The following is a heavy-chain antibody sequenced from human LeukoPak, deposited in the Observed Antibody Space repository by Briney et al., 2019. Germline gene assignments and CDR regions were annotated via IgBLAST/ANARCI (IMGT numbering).Heavy chain of an antibody. V-gene: IGHV1-69*04. D-gene: IGHD2-2*01. CDR2: IIPILGIA. CDR3: ARDSVLVPAATFDY. J-gene: IGHJ4*02. CDR1: GGTFSSYN. Sequence: ASVKVPCKASGGTFSSYNISWVRQAPGQGLEWMGRIIPILGIANYAQKFQGRVTITADKSTSTAYMELSSLRSEDTAVYYCARDSVLVPAATFDYWGQGTLVTVSS.